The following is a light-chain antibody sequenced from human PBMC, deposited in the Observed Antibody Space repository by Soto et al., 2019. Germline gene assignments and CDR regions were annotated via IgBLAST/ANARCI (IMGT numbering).Light chain of an antibody. Sequence: QLVLTQPPSASGTPGQRVTISCSGSSSNIGRNTVAWYQQLPGTAPKLLIYSNNQRPSWVPDRFSGSKSGTSASLAISGVQSEDEADYYCAAWDDSLNGQGVFGGGTKVTVL. CDR1: SSNIGRNT. V-gene: IGLV1-44*01. CDR3: AAWDDSLNGQGV. J-gene: IGLJ3*02. CDR2: SNN.